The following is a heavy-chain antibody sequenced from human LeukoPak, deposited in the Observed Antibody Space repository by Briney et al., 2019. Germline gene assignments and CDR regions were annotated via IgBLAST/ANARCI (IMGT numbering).Heavy chain of an antibody. J-gene: IGHJ4*02. CDR2: ISGSGGST. CDR1: GFTFSSYA. CDR3: AARPTSEAVAPSDF. D-gene: IGHD6-19*01. Sequence: GGSLRLSCAASGFTFSSYAMSWVRQAPGKGLEWVSAISGSGGSTYYADSVKGRFTISRDNSKNTLYLQMNSLRAEDTATYYCAARPTSEAVAPSDFWGRGTLVTVSS. V-gene: IGHV3-23*01.